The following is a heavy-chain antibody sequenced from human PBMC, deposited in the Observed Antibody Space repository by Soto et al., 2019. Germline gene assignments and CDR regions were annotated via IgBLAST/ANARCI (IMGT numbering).Heavy chain of an antibody. CDR2: IWYDGSNK. CDR1: GFTFSSYG. CDR3: ARDLFPYSSSWYVTDY. Sequence: QVQLVESGGGVVQPGRSLRLSCAASGFTFSSYGMHWVRQAPGKGLEWVAVIWYDGSNKYYADSVKGRFTISRDNSKNTLYLQMSSLRAEDTAVYYCARDLFPYSSSWYVTDYWGQGTLVTVSS. D-gene: IGHD6-13*01. J-gene: IGHJ4*02. V-gene: IGHV3-33*01.